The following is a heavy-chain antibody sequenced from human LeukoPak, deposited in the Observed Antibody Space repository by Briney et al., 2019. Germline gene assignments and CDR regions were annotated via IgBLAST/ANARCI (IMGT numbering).Heavy chain of an antibody. CDR3: AREADNYGMDV. V-gene: IGHV3-53*01. J-gene: IGHJ6*02. D-gene: IGHD6-19*01. CDR2: FYSGGST. CDR1: GFSFSNAW. Sequence: GGSLRLSCEASGFSFSNAWMRWVRQAPGKGLEWVSLFYSGGSTYYADSVKGRFTISRDNSKNTLYLHMNNLRAEDAAVYYCAREADNYGMDVWGQGTTVAVSS.